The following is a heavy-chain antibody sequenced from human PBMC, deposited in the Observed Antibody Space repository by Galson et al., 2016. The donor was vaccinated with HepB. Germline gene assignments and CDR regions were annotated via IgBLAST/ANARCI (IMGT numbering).Heavy chain of an antibody. CDR1: GFIFSTHN. J-gene: IGHJ4*02. D-gene: IGHD2-15*01. CDR3: ASDGGFGIHFDS. V-gene: IGHV3-48*02. CDR2: IESTGSPI. Sequence: SLRLSCAASGFIFSTHNMNWVRQAPGKGLEWVSYIESTGSPIYYADSVKGRFSISRDNAKNSLDLQMNRLRDEDTAVYYCASDGGFGIHFDSWGQGTLVTVSS.